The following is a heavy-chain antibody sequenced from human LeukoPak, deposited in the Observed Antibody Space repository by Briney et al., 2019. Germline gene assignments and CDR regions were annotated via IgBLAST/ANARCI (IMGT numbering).Heavy chain of an antibody. CDR2: ISDDGNSQ. CDR1: GLTFSTYA. D-gene: IGHD4-17*01. J-gene: IGHJ4*02. Sequence: PGGSLRLSCAASGLTFSTYAMHWVRQAPGKGLEWVAVISDDGNSQCYADSVKDRFTISRDNSKNTLYLQMNSLRAEDTAVYFCARNEYGDYYFDYWGQGTLVTVSS. CDR3: ARNEYGDYYFDY. V-gene: IGHV3-30*04.